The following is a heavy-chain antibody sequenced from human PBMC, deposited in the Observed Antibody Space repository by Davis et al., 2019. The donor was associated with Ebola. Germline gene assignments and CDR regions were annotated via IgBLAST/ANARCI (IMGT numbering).Heavy chain of an antibody. J-gene: IGHJ4*02. CDR2: IIPILGIA. Sequence: AASVKVSCKASGYTFTNYYMHWVRQAPGQGLEWMGRIIPILGIANYAQKFQGRVTITADKSTSTAYMELNSLRSEDTAVYYCAAARSPATLDFEYWGQGTLVTVSS. CDR1: GYTFTNYY. V-gene: IGHV1-69*02. CDR3: AAARSPATLDFEY.